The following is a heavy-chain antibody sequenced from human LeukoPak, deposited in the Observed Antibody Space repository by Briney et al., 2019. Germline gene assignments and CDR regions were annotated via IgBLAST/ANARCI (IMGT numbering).Heavy chain of an antibody. CDR3: ARGIARGDWFDP. J-gene: IGHJ5*02. CDR1: AYSISSGYY. D-gene: IGHD2-15*01. Sequence: SETLSLTCTVSAYSISSGYYWGWIRQPPGKGLEWIGSLSHSGSTFYNPSLKSRVTISVDTSKNQFSLRLRSVTAADTAVYYCARGIARGDWFDPWGQGTLVTVSS. CDR2: LSHSGST. V-gene: IGHV4-38-2*02.